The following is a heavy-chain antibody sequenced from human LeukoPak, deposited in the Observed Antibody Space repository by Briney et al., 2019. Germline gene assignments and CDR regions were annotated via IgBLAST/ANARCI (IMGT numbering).Heavy chain of an antibody. J-gene: IGHJ4*02. CDR3: ARDGEAS. CDR2: INYGGTT. CDR1: GGSISSNTHY. Sequence: SETLSLTCTVSGGSISSNTHYWGWIRQPPGTGLEWIGSINYGGTTHYNPSLKSRVTISIDTSKNQFSLKLRSVTAADAAVYHCARDGEASWGQGTLVTVSS. V-gene: IGHV4-39*02. D-gene: IGHD7-27*01.